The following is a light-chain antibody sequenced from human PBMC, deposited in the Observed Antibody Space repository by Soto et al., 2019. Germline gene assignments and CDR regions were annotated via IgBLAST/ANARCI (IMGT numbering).Light chain of an antibody. V-gene: IGKV3-20*01. J-gene: IGKJ4*01. CDR1: QSVSSSY. Sequence: EIVWTQSPGTLSLSPGERATLSCRASQSVSSSYLAWYQQKPGQAPRLLIYGASSRATGIPDRFSGSGSGTDFTLTISRLEPEDFAVYYSPQYGSLLTFGGRTKVDIK. CDR2: GAS. CDR3: PQYGSLLT.